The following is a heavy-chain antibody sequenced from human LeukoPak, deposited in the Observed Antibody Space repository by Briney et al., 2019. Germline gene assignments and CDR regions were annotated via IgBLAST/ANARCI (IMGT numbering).Heavy chain of an antibody. V-gene: IGHV4-34*01. J-gene: IGHJ4*02. Sequence: SETLSLTCAVYGGSFSGYYWSWIRQPPGKGLEWIGEINHSGSTNYNPSLKGRVTISVDTSKNQFSLKLSSVTAADTAVYYCARQYYYDSSGYLHDYWGQGTLVTVSS. D-gene: IGHD3-22*01. CDR3: ARQYYYDSSGYLHDY. CDR1: GGSFSGYY. CDR2: INHSGST.